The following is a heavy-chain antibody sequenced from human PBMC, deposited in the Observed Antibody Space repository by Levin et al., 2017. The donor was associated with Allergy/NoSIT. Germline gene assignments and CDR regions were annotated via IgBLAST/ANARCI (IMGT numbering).Heavy chain of an antibody. V-gene: IGHV3-74*01. Sequence: GGSLRLSCEASGFIFSSYWMNWVRQAPGKGLVWVSRINRDGTTTDYADSVKGRFTISRDNAKNTLYLQMNNLRAEDTAVYYCARPPPNYYAPFDQWGQGTLVTVSS. J-gene: IGHJ4*02. CDR1: GFIFSSYW. D-gene: IGHD3-22*01. CDR3: ARPPPNYYAPFDQ. CDR2: INRDGTTT.